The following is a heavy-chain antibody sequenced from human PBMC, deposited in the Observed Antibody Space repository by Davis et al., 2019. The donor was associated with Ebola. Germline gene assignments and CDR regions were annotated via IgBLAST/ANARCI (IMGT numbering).Heavy chain of an antibody. V-gene: IGHV3-7*01. CDR3: ARGDGDY. J-gene: IGHJ4*02. CDR1: GFTFTSYW. CDR2: IKRDDK. D-gene: IGHD2-21*01. Sequence: GESLKISCAASGFTFTSYWMNWVRQAPGKGLEWVANIKRDDKYYVDSVKGRFTISRDNAKNSLSLQMNSLRAEDTAVYYCARGDGDYWGQGTLVTVSS.